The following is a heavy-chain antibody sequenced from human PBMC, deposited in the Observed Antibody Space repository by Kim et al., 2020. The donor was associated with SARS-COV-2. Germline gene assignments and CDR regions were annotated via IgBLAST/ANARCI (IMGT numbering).Heavy chain of an antibody. CDR3: ARLGYNWDYCDF. CDR1: GGSISSGSYY. D-gene: IGHD1-20*01. CDR2: IYYIGST. J-gene: IGHJ4*02. Sequence: SETLSLTCAVSGGSISSGSYYWGWIRQPPGKGLEWIGNIYYIGSTYCNASLKSRVTISVDTSKNQFSLKLNSVTAADTAVYYCARLGYNWDYCDFWGQG. V-gene: IGHV4-39*01.